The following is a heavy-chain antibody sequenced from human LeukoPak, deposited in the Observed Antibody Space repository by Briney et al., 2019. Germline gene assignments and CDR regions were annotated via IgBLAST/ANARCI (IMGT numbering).Heavy chain of an antibody. D-gene: IGHD3-10*01. Sequence: GASVKVSCKASGYTFTSYYMHWVRQAPGQGLEWMGIINPSGGSTSYAQKFQGRVTMTRDMSTSTVYMELSSLRSEDTAVYYCARGRSKRFGIAPGYFDYWGQGTLVTVSS. J-gene: IGHJ4*02. CDR2: INPSGGST. CDR1: GYTFTSYY. CDR3: ARGRSKRFGIAPGYFDY. V-gene: IGHV1-46*01.